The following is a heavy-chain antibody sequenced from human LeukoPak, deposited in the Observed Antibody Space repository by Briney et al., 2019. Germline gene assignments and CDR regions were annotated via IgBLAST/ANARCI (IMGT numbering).Heavy chain of an antibody. Sequence: SVKVSCKASGYTFTSYAMNWVRQAPGQGLEWMGGIIPIFGTANYAQKFQGRVTMTEDTSTDTAYMELSSLRSEDTAVYYCATGRGYSGYDGFQLDYWGQGTLVTVSS. J-gene: IGHJ4*02. CDR3: ATGRGYSGYDGFQLDY. V-gene: IGHV1-69*06. CDR1: GYTFTSYA. D-gene: IGHD5-12*01. CDR2: IIPIFGTA.